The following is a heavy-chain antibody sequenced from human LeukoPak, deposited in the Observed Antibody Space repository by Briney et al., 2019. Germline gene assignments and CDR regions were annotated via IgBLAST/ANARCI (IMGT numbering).Heavy chain of an antibody. CDR3: ARDGGSAWFLDY. D-gene: IGHD6-19*01. CDR1: GFTFSSYW. Sequence: GGSLRLSCAASGFTFSSYWMNWVRQAPGKGLVWVSRINGDGSSTNYADSVKGRFSITRDNAKNSLCLQMNSLRAEDTAVYYCARDGGSAWFLDYWGQGTLVTVSS. J-gene: IGHJ4*02. V-gene: IGHV3-74*01. CDR2: INGDGSST.